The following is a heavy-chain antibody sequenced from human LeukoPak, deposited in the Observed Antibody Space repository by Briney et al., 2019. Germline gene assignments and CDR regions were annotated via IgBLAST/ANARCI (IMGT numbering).Heavy chain of an antibody. J-gene: IGHJ5*02. CDR2: IYYSGST. D-gene: IGHD5-18*01. CDR1: GGSISSGGYS. CDR3: ARANGHTAMNR. Sequence: PSETLSLTCAVSGGSISSGGYSWSWIRQPPGKGLEWIGYIYYSGSTYYNPSLKSRVTISVDTSKNQFSLKLSSVTAADTAVYYCARANGHTAMNRWGQGTLVTVSS. V-gene: IGHV4-30-4*07.